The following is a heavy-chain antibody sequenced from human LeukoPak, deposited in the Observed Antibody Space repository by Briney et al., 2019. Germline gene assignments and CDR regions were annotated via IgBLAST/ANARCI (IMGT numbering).Heavy chain of an antibody. J-gene: IGHJ4*02. Sequence: GESVKISCQGSGYSFASFYIAWVRQMPGKGLEWRGNIFPGNSETMYSPSFERQDTLSVDKSISTAYLQWSSLRASDTAMYYCARHFGGTFTSIDYWGQGTPLTVPS. CDR3: ARHFGGTFTSIDY. V-gene: IGHV5-51*01. D-gene: IGHD1-26*01. CDR2: IFPGNSET. CDR1: GYSFASFY.